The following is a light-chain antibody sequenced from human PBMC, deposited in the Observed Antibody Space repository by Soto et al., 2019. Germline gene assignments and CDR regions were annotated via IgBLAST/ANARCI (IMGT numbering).Light chain of an antibody. V-gene: IGKV1-9*01. Sequence: ILLTQSPSSLSASVGDRVTITCRASQGIDTSLAWYQQKPGKAPKLLIYAPSNSQSGVPSRFSGSGSGTHFTLTISSLQPEDFATYYCQQLHGYPITFGQGTRLEI. CDR3: QQLHGYPIT. CDR1: QGIDTS. CDR2: APS. J-gene: IGKJ5*01.